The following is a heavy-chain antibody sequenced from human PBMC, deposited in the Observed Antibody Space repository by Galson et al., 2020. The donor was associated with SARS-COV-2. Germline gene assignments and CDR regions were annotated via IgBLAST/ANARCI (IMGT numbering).Heavy chain of an antibody. CDR2: ITHSGYT. CDR1: GGSLGGDF. J-gene: IGHJ3*02. D-gene: IGHD5-18*01. V-gene: IGHV4-34*01. CDR3: ARVRVDAGIPREFDI. Sequence: SETLSLTCAVHGGSLGGDFWTWIRQPPGKGLEWIGPITHSGYTNFNPSLKSRVTISVDTSMKQFSLKLISVTAADTAVYYCARVRVDAGIPREFDIWGRGTLVTVSS.